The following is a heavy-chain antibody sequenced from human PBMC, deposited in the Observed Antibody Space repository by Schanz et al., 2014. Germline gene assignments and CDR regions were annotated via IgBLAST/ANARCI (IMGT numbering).Heavy chain of an antibody. J-gene: IGHJ2*01. CDR1: GYTFTSYG. CDR2: ISDYNADT. D-gene: IGHD6-19*01. Sequence: QVQLVQSGAEVKKPGASVKVSCKASGYTFTSYGISWVRQAPGQGPEWMGWISDYNADTKYAQKVQGRVTMTRDTSISTAYMEVSRLKSDDTAVYYCARLSVAGRPHVNYWYFDLWGRGTLVTVSS. V-gene: IGHV1-18*04. CDR3: ARLSVAGRPHVNYWYFDL.